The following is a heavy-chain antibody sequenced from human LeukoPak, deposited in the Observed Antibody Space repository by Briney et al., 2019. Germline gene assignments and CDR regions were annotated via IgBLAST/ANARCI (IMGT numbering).Heavy chain of an antibody. V-gene: IGHV1-69*01. J-gene: IGHJ6*04. D-gene: IGHD5-18*01. CDR2: IIPIFGTA. CDR3: ARGPYSYGPSGVYYGMDV. CDR1: GGTFSSYA. Sequence: SVKVSCKASGGTFSSYAISWVRQAPGQGLEWMGGIIPIFGTANYAQKFQGRVTITADESTSTAYMELSSLRSEDTAVYYCARGPYSYGPSGVYYGMDVWGKGTTVTVSS.